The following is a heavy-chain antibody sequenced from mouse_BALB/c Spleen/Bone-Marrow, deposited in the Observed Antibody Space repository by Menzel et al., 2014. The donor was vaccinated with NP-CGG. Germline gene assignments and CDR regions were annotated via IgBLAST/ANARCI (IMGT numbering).Heavy chain of an antibody. CDR1: GFSSTSYG. J-gene: IGHJ4*01. CDR3: ARNRDWDGAMDY. D-gene: IGHD4-1*01. CDR2: LWRGGST. V-gene: IGHV2-2*03. Sequence: QANLQQSGHGLVQPSQSLSITCTASGFSSTSYGVSWPRPSPGQGLEWPGVLWRGGSTDYNAAFIFRLSISKDNSKSQVFFKMNSQQSNDTAIYYCARNRDWDGAMDYWGQGTSNNGSS.